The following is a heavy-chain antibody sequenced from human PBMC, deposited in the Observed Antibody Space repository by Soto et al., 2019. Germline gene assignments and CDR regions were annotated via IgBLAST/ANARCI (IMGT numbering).Heavy chain of an antibody. V-gene: IGHV4-59*01. D-gene: IGHD3-10*01. J-gene: IGHJ6*02. CDR1: GVPIDQYY. CDR3: ARVSYLMVRGVITSYYGMDV. CDR2: ILHRGGT. Sequence: SETLSLTCHVSGVPIDQYYWTWIRQSPGRGLEWIGYILHRGGTNYNPSLKSRVTISADVSESLVSLTMTSVTDADTAHYYCARVSYLMVRGVITSYYGMDVWGQGTTVTAP.